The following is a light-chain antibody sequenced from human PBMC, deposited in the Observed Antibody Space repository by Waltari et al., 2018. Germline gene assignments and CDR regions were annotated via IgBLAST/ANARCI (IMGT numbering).Light chain of an antibody. CDR3: QVWDTSRDNVV. J-gene: IGLJ2*01. V-gene: IGLV3-21*01. Sequence: SYVLTHSPSVSVAPGKPAKISCGGSNIGTKNVHWYQQRPGHAPVLVIYYDTDRPSGIPDRFSGSNSGNTATLTISGVEVGDEADYYCQVWDTSRDNVVFGGGTKLTVL. CDR2: YDT. CDR1: NIGTKN.